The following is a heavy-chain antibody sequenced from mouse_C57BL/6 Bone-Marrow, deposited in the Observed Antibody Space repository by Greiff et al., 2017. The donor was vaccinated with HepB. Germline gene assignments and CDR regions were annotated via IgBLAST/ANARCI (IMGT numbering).Heavy chain of an antibody. D-gene: IGHD2-4*01. Sequence: VQLQQSGPGLVQPSQRLSITCTVSGFSLTSYGVHWVRQSPGKGLEWLGVIWSGGSTDYNAAFISRLSISKDNSKSQVFFKMNSLQADDTAIYYCARNWDDYDGAWFAYWGQGTLVTVSA. V-gene: IGHV2-2*01. CDR1: GFSLTSYG. J-gene: IGHJ3*01. CDR3: ARNWDDYDGAWFAY. CDR2: IWSGGST.